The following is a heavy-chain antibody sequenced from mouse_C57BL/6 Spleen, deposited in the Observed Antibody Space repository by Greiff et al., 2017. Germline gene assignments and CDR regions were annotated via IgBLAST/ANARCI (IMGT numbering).Heavy chain of an antibody. CDR2: INPGSGGT. CDR1: GYAFTNYL. D-gene: IGHD1-1*01. Sequence: QVQLQQSGAELVRPGTSVKVSCKASGYAFTNYLIEWVKQRPGQGLEWIGVINPGSGGTNYNEKFKGKATLTADKSFSTAYMQLSSLTSEDSAVYFCARSYYGSSYRYWYFDVWGTGTTVTVSS. J-gene: IGHJ1*03. V-gene: IGHV1-54*01. CDR3: ARSYYGSSYRYWYFDV.